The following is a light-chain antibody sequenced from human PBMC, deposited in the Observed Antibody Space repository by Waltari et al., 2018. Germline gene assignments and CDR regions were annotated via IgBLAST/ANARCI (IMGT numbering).Light chain of an antibody. CDR2: EVT. Sequence: QSALTQPASVSGSPGQSITISCTGTSGAIGDFDFVSWYQQYPGKAPKSIIYEVTKRPSGVSNRFSGSKSGNTASLTISGLQAEDEAHYYCCSYAGDSTWVFGGGTKLTVL. CDR3: CSYAGDSTWV. V-gene: IGLV2-23*02. CDR1: SGAIGDFDF. J-gene: IGLJ3*02.